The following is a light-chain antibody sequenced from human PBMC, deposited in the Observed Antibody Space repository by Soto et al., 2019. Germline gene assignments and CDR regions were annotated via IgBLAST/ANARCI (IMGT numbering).Light chain of an antibody. CDR2: KAS. V-gene: IGKV1-5*03. CDR3: QQYHSYSRT. J-gene: IGKJ1*01. Sequence: DIQMTQSPSSLSASVGDRVTITCRASKSISYFLNWYRQKPGQAPELLIYKASTLQSGVPSRFSGSGSWTEFTLTICSLQPDDIATYYCQQYHSYSRTFGQGTKVDIK. CDR1: KSISYF.